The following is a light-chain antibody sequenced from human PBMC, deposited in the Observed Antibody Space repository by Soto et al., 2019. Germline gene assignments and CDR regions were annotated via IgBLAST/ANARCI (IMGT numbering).Light chain of an antibody. CDR3: QQYHSSHWT. Sequence: EIVLTQSPGTLSLSPGERATLFCRASQSVTSSYLAWYQQKPGQAPRLLIYGASNRATGIPDRFSGSGSGTDFTLTISRLEPEDFAVYYCQQYHSSHWTFGQGTKVEIK. CDR2: GAS. J-gene: IGKJ1*01. CDR1: QSVTSSY. V-gene: IGKV3-20*01.